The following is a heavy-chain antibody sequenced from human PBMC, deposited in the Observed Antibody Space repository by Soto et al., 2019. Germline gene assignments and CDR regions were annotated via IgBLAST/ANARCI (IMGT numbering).Heavy chain of an antibody. J-gene: IGHJ4*02. Sequence: QVQLVQSGAEVKKPGASVKVSCKASGYTFTSYDINWVRQATGQGLEWMGWMNPNSGNTGYAQKFQGRVTMSRNTSKNTAYIKLGSLGSEDTAVYYCGSALYGDNVDYWGQGTLVSVSS. CDR3: GSALYGDNVDY. D-gene: IGHD4-17*01. CDR2: MNPNSGNT. CDR1: GYTFTSYD. V-gene: IGHV1-8*01.